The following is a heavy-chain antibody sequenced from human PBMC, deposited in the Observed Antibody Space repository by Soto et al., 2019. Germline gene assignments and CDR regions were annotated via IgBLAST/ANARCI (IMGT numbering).Heavy chain of an antibody. D-gene: IGHD2-21*01. CDR3: ARLRIATNNYKWFDP. CDR2: IYVTGSF. CDR1: GAAHNSGNYY. V-gene: IGHV4-31*03. J-gene: IGHJ5*02. Sequence: SSETLSLTCSVSGAAHNSGNYYWSWIRHVPGNGLECIGHIYVTGSFDYSSSLRDRITISQDTSERQFSLNLRLVTAADTAVYYCARLRIATNNYKWFDPWGQGTLVTVCS.